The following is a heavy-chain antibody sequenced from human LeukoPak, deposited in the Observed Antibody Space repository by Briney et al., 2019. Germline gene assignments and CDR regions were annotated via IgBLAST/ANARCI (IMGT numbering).Heavy chain of an antibody. J-gene: IGHJ6*02. Sequence: ASVKVSCKASGYTFTSYYIHWVRQAPGQGLEWMGIINPSGGSTSYAQKFQGRVIMTRDTSISTAYMELSRLRSDDTAVYYCARSRGGYCSGGSCYSSYYGMDVWGQGTTVTVSS. D-gene: IGHD2-15*01. V-gene: IGHV1-46*01. CDR1: GYTFTSYY. CDR2: INPSGGST. CDR3: ARSRGGYCSGGSCYSSYYGMDV.